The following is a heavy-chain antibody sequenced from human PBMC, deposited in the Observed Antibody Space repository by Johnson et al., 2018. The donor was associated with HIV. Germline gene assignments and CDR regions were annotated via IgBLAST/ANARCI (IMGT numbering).Heavy chain of an antibody. Sequence: VPLVESGGGLVQPGRSLRLSCAASGFTFDDYAMHWVRQAPGKGLEWVSGISWNSGSIGYADSVKGRFTISRDNAKSSLYLQMNSLRAEDTAMYYCAREGVGTTCPFDIWGQGTRVTVSS. CDR2: ISWNSGSI. J-gene: IGHJ3*02. CDR3: AREGVGTTCPFDI. V-gene: IGHV3-9*01. D-gene: IGHD1-26*01. CDR1: GFTFDDYA.